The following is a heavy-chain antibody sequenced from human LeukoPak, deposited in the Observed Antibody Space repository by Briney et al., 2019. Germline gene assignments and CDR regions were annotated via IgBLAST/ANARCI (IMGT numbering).Heavy chain of an antibody. D-gene: IGHD3-16*01. V-gene: IGHV1-24*01. CDR2: FDPEDGET. CDR3: ATAAKAVRWGLAY. J-gene: IGHJ4*02. CDR1: GYTLTELS. Sequence: ASVKVSCKVSGYTLTELSMHWVRQAPGKGLEWMGGFDPEDGETIYAQKFQGRVTMTEDTSTGTGYMELSSLRSEDTAVYYCATAAKAVRWGLAYWGQGTLVTVSS.